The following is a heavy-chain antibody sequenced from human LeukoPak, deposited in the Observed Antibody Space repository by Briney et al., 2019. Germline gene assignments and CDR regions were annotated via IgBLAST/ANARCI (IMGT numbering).Heavy chain of an antibody. Sequence: ASVKVSCKASGYTFTSYDINWVRQAPGQGLEWMGIINPSGGSTSYAQKFQGRVTMTRDMSTSTVYMELSSLRSEDTAVYYCAREMATMTFDYWGQGTLVTVSS. J-gene: IGHJ4*02. CDR3: AREMATMTFDY. CDR2: INPSGGST. CDR1: GYTFTSYD. D-gene: IGHD5-24*01. V-gene: IGHV1-46*01.